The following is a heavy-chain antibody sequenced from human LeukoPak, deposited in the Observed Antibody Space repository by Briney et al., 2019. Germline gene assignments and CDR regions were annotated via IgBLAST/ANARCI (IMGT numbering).Heavy chain of an antibody. Sequence: GGSLRLSCAASGFPFSNYALTWVRQGPGKGLEWVSGLSGSGISTYYADSVKGRFTISRDNSKNTLYLQMNSLRAEDTAVYYCAKDRAPAAGDDAFDIWGQGTMVTVSS. D-gene: IGHD2-2*01. V-gene: IGHV3-23*01. J-gene: IGHJ3*02. CDR2: LSGSGIST. CDR3: AKDRAPAAGDDAFDI. CDR1: GFPFSNYA.